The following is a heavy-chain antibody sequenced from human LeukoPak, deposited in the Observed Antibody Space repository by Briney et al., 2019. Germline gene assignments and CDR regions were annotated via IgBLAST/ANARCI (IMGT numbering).Heavy chain of an antibody. CDR3: GRRGSYSSSSRYWFDP. V-gene: IGHV4-4*02. CDR1: GDSISSSNW. Sequence: KTSGTLSLTCAVSGDSISSSNWWNWVRQSPGKGLEWIGEIFQSGSTSYNPSLKSRVTISLDKSKNQFSLKLNSVTAADTAIYYCGRRGSYSSSSRYWFDPWGQGTLVTVSS. J-gene: IGHJ5*02. CDR2: IFQSGST. D-gene: IGHD6-6*01.